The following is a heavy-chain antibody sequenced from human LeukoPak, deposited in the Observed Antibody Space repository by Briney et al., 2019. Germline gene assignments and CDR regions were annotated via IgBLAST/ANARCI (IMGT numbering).Heavy chain of an antibody. D-gene: IGHD6-19*01. CDR3: TKRLKTSGWYATFDY. V-gene: IGHV3-23*01. Sequence: GGSLRLSCAASGFTFSSYGMHWVRQAPGKGLEWVSAIGGSGGLTHYADSVKGRFTISRDNSKDTLYLQMNSLRDEDTTVYYCTKRLKTSGWYATFDYWGQGTLVTVSS. CDR1: GFTFSSYG. J-gene: IGHJ4*02. CDR2: IGGSGGLT.